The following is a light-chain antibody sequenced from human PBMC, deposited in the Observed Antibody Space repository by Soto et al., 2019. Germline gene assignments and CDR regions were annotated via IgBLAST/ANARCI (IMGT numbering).Light chain of an antibody. V-gene: IGKV3-15*01. J-gene: IGKJ1*01. CDR3: QQYNSWPPT. CDR2: GAS. Sequence: EIVMTQSPATLSVSPGERATLSCRASQSISSNLAWYQQKPGQAPRLLIFGASTRATGIPARFSGSESGTEFTLTINSLQSEDFALYYCQQYNSWPPTFGQGTKVDIK. CDR1: QSISSN.